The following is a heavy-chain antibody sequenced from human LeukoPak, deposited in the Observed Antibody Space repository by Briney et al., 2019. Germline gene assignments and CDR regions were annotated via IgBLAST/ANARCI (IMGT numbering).Heavy chain of an antibody. V-gene: IGHV1-2*06. Sequence: ASVKVSCKASGYTFTSYYMHWVRQAPGQGLEWMGRINPNSGDTNYAQKFQGRVTMTRDTSISTAYMELSGLRSDDTAVYYCARDYCSSTSCLFDYWGQGTLVTVSS. J-gene: IGHJ4*02. CDR1: GYTFTSYY. CDR3: ARDYCSSTSCLFDY. CDR2: INPNSGDT. D-gene: IGHD2-2*01.